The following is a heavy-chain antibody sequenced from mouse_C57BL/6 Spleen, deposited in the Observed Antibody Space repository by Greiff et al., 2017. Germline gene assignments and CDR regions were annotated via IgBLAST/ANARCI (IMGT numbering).Heavy chain of an antibody. J-gene: IGHJ4*01. CDR3: ARSEYGNYGYAMGY. CDR1: GYDFTNYL. Sequence: QVQLQQSGAELVRPGTSVKVSCKASGYDFTNYLIEWVKQRPGQGLEWIGVINPGSGGTNYNEKFKGKATLTADKSSSPAYMQRSSLTSEDSAVYFCARSEYGNYGYAMGYWGHGTSVTVST. V-gene: IGHV1-54*01. D-gene: IGHD2-10*02. CDR2: INPGSGGT.